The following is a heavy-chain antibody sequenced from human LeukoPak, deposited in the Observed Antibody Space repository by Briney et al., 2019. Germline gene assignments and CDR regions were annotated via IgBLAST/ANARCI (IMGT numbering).Heavy chain of an antibody. V-gene: IGHV1-69*05. J-gene: IGHJ6*03. CDR1: GCTFSSYA. D-gene: IGHD5-18*01. Sequence: SVKVSCKASGCTFSSYAISWVRQASGQGLEWMGRIIPIFGTANYAQKFQGRVTITTDESTSTAYMELSSLRSEDTAVYYCARDRGYSYGREYYYYYMDVWGKGTTVTVSS. CDR2: IIPIFGTA. CDR3: ARDRGYSYGREYYYYYMDV.